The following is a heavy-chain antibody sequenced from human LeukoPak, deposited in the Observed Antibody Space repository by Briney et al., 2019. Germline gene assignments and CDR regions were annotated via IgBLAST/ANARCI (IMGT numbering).Heavy chain of an antibody. V-gene: IGHV3-43*01. CDR2: ISWDGGST. CDR1: GFTFDDYT. CDR3: AKDMVPRRDGYNFDY. J-gene: IGHJ4*02. Sequence: GGSLRLSCAASGFTFDDYTMHWVRQAPGKGLEWVSLISWDGGSTYYADSVKGRFTISRDNSKNSLYLQMNSLRTEDTALYYCAKDMVPRRDGYNFDYWGQGTLVTVSS. D-gene: IGHD5-24*01.